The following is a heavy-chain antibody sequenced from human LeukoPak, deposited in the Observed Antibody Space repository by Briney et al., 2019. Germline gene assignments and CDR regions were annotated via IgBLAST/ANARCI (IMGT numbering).Heavy chain of an antibody. J-gene: IGHJ4*02. CDR3: ARDLGAAMDPYYFDY. Sequence: SETLSLTCSVSDDSISSHYWSWIRQPPGKGLEWIGYIYYSGSTNYNPSLKSRVTISVDTSKNQFSLKLSSVTAADTAVYYCARDLGAAMDPYYFDYWGQGTLVTVSS. V-gene: IGHV4-59*11. D-gene: IGHD5-18*01. CDR2: IYYSGST. CDR1: DDSISSHY.